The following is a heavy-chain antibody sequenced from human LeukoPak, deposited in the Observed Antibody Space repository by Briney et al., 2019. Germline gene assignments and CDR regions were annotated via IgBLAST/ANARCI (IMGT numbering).Heavy chain of an antibody. Sequence: PGGSLRLSCAASGFTFSSYVMSWVRQAPGKGLEWVSTISGSGGSTYYADSVKGRFTISRDISKNMLYLQMNSLRAEDTAVYYCARIPSSRQLLHLDYWGQGTLVTVSS. CDR2: ISGSGGST. J-gene: IGHJ4*02. V-gene: IGHV3-23*01. CDR3: ARIPSSRQLLHLDY. CDR1: GFTFSSYV. D-gene: IGHD6-13*01.